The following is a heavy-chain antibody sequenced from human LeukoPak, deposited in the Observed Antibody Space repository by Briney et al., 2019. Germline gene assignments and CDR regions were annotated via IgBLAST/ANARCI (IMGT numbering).Heavy chain of an antibody. CDR3: AHGNDYGDYMDV. Sequence: GGSLRLSCAASAFTFRSYGMHWVRQAPGKGLEWVTFIRYDGSKKYYADSVKGRFTISRDNSKNTLYLQMNSLRAEDTAVYYCAHGNDYGDYMDVWGKGTTVTISS. CDR2: IRYDGSKK. CDR1: AFTFRSYG. D-gene: IGHD4-17*01. V-gene: IGHV3-30*02. J-gene: IGHJ6*03.